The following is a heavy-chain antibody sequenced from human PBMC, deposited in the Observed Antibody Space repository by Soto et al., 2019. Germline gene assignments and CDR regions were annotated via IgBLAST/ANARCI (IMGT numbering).Heavy chain of an antibody. V-gene: IGHV1-69*02. CDR1: GGTFSSYT. Sequence: QVQLVQSGAEVKKPGSSVKVSCKASGGTFSSYTISWVRQAPGQGLEWMGRIIPILGIANYAQKFQGRVTITADKSTSTAYMELSSLRSEDTAVYYCASGSSNWYSAAFDIWGQGTMVTVSS. CDR3: ASGSSNWYSAAFDI. CDR2: IIPILGIA. J-gene: IGHJ3*02. D-gene: IGHD6-13*01.